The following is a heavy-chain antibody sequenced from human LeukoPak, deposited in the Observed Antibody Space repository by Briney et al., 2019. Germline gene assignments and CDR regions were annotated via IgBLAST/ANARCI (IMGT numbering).Heavy chain of an antibody. D-gene: IGHD3-10*01. CDR3: ARGGVRGILLPVDS. J-gene: IGHJ4*02. CDR2: ISWNSGSI. Sequence: PGRSLRLSCAASGFTFDDYAMHWVRQAPGKGLEWVSGISWNSGSIGYADSVKGRFTLSRDNAKNSLYLQMNSLRVEDTAVYYCARGGVRGILLPVDSWGQGTLVTVSS. CDR1: GFTFDDYA. V-gene: IGHV3-9*01.